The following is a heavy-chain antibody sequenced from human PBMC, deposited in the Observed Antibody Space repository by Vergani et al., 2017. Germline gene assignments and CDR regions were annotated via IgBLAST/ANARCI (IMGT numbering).Heavy chain of an antibody. V-gene: IGHV3-30-3*01. D-gene: IGHD2-2*02. Sequence: QVQLVESGGGVVQPGTSLRLSCVVSGFALNRHATYWVRQAPGKGLEWVAGISFDGTNEYYPDLVKGRFTISRDIAKNTLYLQVRSLRLEDTGVYHCVRDRGLXAGGRCYTEAWDYWGQGTPVTVSS. J-gene: IGHJ4*02. CDR2: ISFDGTNE. CDR1: GFALNRHA. CDR3: VRDRGLXAGGRCYTEAWDY.